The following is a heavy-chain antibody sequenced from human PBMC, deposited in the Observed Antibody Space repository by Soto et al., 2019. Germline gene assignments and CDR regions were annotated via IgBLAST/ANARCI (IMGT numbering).Heavy chain of an antibody. CDR2: IYHSGST. CDR3: ARAQGDYVWGSYRSYWFDP. D-gene: IGHD3-16*02. V-gene: IGHV4-30-2*01. CDR1: GGSISSGGYS. J-gene: IGHJ5*02. Sequence: QLQLQESGSGLVKPSQTLSLTCAVSGGSISSGGYSWSWIQQPPGKGLEWIGYIYHSGSTYYNPSLKSRVTISVDRSKNQFSLELSSVTAADTAVYYCARAQGDYVWGSYRSYWFDPWGQGTLVTVSS.